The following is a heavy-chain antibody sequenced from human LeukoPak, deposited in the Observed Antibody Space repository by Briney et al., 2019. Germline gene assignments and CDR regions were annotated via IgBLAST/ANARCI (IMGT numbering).Heavy chain of an antibody. J-gene: IGHJ4*02. D-gene: IGHD3-3*01. CDR3: ARDPIPFYEESPGRPFDY. V-gene: IGHV3-48*03. CDR2: ITSSGNST. CDR1: GFRLSNYN. Sequence: SGGSLRLSCAASGFRLSNYNVNWVRQAPGKGLEWISYITSSGNSTYYADSVKGRFTVSRDNAKSVIFLQMNNLRAEDTAVYYCARDPIPFYEESPGRPFDYWGQGTLLTVSS.